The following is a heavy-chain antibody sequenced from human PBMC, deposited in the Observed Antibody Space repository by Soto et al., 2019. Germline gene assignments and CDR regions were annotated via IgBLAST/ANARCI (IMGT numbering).Heavy chain of an antibody. CDR3: AKNYYASGSYLDY. J-gene: IGHJ4*02. CDR2: ISSGGRGT. D-gene: IGHD3-10*01. V-gene: IGHV3-23*01. Sequence: SLRLSCATSGFTFSSYAMSWVRQAPGKGLEWVSSISSGGRGTNYADSVKGRFTISRDNSKNTLFLQMNSLRDEDTAVYYCAKNYYASGSYLDYWGQGTLVTVSS. CDR1: GFTFSSYA.